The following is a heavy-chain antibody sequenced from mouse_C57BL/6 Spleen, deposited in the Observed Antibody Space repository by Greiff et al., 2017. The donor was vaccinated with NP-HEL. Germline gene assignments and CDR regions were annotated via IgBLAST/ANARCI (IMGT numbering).Heavy chain of an antibody. J-gene: IGHJ4*01. Sequence: VKLMESGPGLVAPSQSLSITCTVSGFSLTSYGVDWVRQSPGKGLEWLGVIWGVGSTNYNSALKSRLSISKDNSKSQVFLKMNSLQTDDTAMYYCATIITTVEGAMDYWGQGTSVTVSS. CDR3: ATIITTVEGAMDY. D-gene: IGHD1-1*01. CDR2: IWGVGST. V-gene: IGHV2-6*01. CDR1: GFSLTSYG.